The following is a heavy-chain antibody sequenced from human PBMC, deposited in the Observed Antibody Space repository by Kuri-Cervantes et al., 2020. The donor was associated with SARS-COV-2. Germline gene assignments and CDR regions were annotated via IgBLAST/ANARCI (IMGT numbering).Heavy chain of an antibody. Sequence: GGSLRLSCAASGFTFSSYSMNWVRQAPGKGLEWVSYISSSSSTIYYADSVKGRFTISRDNAKNSLHLQMNSLRDEDTAVYYCARDQTYYYDSSGYPGDYWGQGTLVTVSS. CDR1: GFTFSSYS. V-gene: IGHV3-48*02. D-gene: IGHD3-22*01. CDR3: ARDQTYYYDSSGYPGDY. CDR2: ISSSSSTI. J-gene: IGHJ4*02.